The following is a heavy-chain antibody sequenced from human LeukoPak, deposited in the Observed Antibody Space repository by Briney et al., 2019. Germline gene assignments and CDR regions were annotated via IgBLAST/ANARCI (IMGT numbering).Heavy chain of an antibody. D-gene: IGHD3-22*01. J-gene: IGHJ4*02. CDR3: ARVGNDSSPWPFDY. CDR1: GGTFSSYA. V-gene: IGHV1-69*04. Sequence: GASVKVSCKASGGTFSSYAISWVRQAPGQGLEWMGRIIPILGIANYAQKFQGRVTITADKSTSTAYMELSSLRSEDTAVYYCARVGNDSSPWPFDYWGQGTLVTVSS. CDR2: IIPILGIA.